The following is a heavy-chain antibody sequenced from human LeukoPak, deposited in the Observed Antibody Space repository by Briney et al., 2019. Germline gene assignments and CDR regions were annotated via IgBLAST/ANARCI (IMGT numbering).Heavy chain of an antibody. D-gene: IGHD1-26*01. J-gene: IGHJ3*01. Sequence: GASVKVSRKASGYTFTSYGITWVRQAPGQGLEWMGWINTYNGNTNYAQKLQGRVTMAIDTSTSTAYMELRSLRSDDMAVYYCARGGSYSDDAFDFWGQGTMVTVSS. CDR1: GYTFTSYG. CDR3: ARGGSYSDDAFDF. V-gene: IGHV1-18*03. CDR2: INTYNGNT.